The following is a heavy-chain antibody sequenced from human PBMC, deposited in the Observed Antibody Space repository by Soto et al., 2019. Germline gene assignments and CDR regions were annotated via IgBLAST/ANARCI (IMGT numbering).Heavy chain of an antibody. CDR3: VRDFGWYFRSGYMDV. D-gene: IGHD3-3*01. J-gene: IGHJ6*03. Sequence: ESGGGLVKPGGSLRLSCAASGFDFSSYSMNWVRQAPGKGLEWVSSINEDSSYIYYAHSLRGRFPISRDNAKESRYLQMNSLRAEDTAVYYCVRDFGWYFRSGYMDVWGDGARVTVSS. CDR1: GFDFSSYS. CDR2: INEDSSYI. V-gene: IGHV3-21*01.